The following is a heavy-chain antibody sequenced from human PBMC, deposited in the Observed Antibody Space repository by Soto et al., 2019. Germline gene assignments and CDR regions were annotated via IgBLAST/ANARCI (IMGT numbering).Heavy chain of an antibody. V-gene: IGHV5-10-1*01. Sequence: GDSLKISCKGYGYSFTSYLISWVRQMPGKGLEWMGRIDPSDSYTNYSPSFQGHVTISADKSISTAYLQWSSLKASDTAMYYCARHPQYYYGSGSQFDYWGQGTLVTVSS. CDR2: IDPSDSYT. J-gene: IGHJ4*02. CDR3: ARHPQYYYGSGSQFDY. CDR1: GYSFTSYL. D-gene: IGHD3-10*01.